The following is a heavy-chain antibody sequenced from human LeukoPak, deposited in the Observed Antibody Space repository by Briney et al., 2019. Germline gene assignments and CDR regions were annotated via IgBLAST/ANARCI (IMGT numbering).Heavy chain of an antibody. CDR2: ISGSGGST. J-gene: IGHJ3*02. CDR3: SRGGAPAGYAYDI. CDR1: GFTFSSYA. V-gene: IGHV3-23*01. D-gene: IGHD6-13*01. Sequence: GGSLRLSCAASGFTFSSYAMSWVRQAPGRGLEWVSAISGSGGSTYYADSVKGRFTISRDNSKNTLYLQMNSLRAEDTAVYYCSRGGAPAGYAYDIWGHGTVVTVSS.